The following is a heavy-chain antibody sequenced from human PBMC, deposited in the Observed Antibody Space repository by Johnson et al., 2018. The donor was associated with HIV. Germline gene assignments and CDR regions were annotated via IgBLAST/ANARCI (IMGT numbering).Heavy chain of an antibody. J-gene: IGHJ3*02. CDR2: ISYDGNNK. D-gene: IGHD3-9*01. V-gene: IGHV3-30-3*01. CDR1: GFTFSSYA. CDR3: ASEIVYDILTGAFDI. Sequence: HVQLVESGGGVVQPGRSLRLSCAASGFTFSSYAMHWVRQAPGKGLEWVAVISYDGNNKHYADSVKGRFSISRDNSKNTLYLQMNSLRVEDTAVYYCASEIVYDILTGAFDIWGQGTMVTVSS.